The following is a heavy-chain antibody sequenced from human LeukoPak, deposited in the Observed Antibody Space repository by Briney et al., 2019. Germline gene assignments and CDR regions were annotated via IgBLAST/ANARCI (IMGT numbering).Heavy chain of an antibody. CDR3: AKNPQQWLLTYYFDY. J-gene: IGHJ4*02. Sequence: GGSLRLYCAASRFTFSSYGMHWVRQAPGKGLEWVAVISYDGSNKYYADSVKGRFTISRDNSKNTLYLQMNSLRAEDTAVYYCAKNPQQWLLTYYFDYWGQGTLVTVSS. CDR1: RFTFSSYG. V-gene: IGHV3-30*18. D-gene: IGHD6-19*01. CDR2: ISYDGSNK.